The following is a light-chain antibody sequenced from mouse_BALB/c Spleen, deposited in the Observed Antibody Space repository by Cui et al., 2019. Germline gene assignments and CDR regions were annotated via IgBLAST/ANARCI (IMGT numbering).Light chain of an antibody. V-gene: IGKV3-10*01. CDR1: ESVDSYVNSF. CDR2: LAS. J-gene: IGKJ5*01. Sequence: NMVLTQSPASLAVSPGQRATISCRASESVDSYVNSFIHWYQQKPGQPPKLLIYLASNLESGVPARFSGSGSRTDFTLTIDPVEADDAATYYCQQNNEDPLTFGAGTKLELK. CDR3: QQNNEDPLT.